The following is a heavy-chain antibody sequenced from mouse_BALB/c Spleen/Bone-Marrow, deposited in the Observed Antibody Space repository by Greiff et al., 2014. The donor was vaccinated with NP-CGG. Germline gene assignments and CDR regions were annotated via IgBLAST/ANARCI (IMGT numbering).Heavy chain of an antibody. Sequence: EVQLQQSGTVLARPGASVKMSCKASGYTFTSYWMHWVKQRPGQGLEWIGAIYPGNSDTSYNQKFRGKAKLTAVTSTSTAYMELSSLTNEDSAVYYCTHGYDYYAMDYWGQGTSVTVSS. V-gene: IGHV1-5*01. CDR3: THGYDYYAMDY. D-gene: IGHD2-2*01. CDR2: IYPGNSDT. J-gene: IGHJ4*01. CDR1: GYTFTSYW.